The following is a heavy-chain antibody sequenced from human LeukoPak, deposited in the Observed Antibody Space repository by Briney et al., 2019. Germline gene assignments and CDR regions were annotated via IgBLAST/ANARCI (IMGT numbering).Heavy chain of an antibody. V-gene: IGHV3-30-3*01. CDR1: GFTFSSYA. CDR2: ISYDGSNK. J-gene: IGHJ4*02. CDR3: ARDRFYYDSSGYGLLTD. D-gene: IGHD3-22*01. Sequence: GGSLRLSCAASGFTFSSYAMHWVRQAPGKGLEWVAVISYDGSNKYYADSVKGRFTISRDNSENTLYLQMNSLRVDDTAVYYCARDRFYYDSSGYGLLTDWGQGTLVTVSS.